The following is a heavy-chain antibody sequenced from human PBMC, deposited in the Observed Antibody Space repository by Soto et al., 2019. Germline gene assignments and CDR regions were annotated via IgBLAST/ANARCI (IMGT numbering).Heavy chain of an antibody. D-gene: IGHD2-15*01. CDR1: GGSISSTNYY. CDR2: IYYRGNT. V-gene: IGHV4-39*01. J-gene: IGHJ4*02. CDR3: ARAVGLLIDY. Sequence: QMQLQESGPGLVKPSETLSLTCTVSGGSISSTNYYWGWIRHPPGKGLEWIGSIYYRGNTYYTPSCKSRVTVSVDTPKNQFSLKMSSVTATDTAVYYCARAVGLLIDYWGQGPLVTVSS.